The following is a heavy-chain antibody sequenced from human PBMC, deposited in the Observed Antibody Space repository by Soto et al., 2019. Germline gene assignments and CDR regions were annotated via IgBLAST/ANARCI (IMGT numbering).Heavy chain of an antibody. CDR1: GGSSSSSTYS. J-gene: IGHJ5*02. V-gene: IGHV4-39*01. CDR2: MHYSGAT. Sequence: PXATLSLTCTASGGSSSSSTYSWGWIRQPPGKGLEWIGSMHYSGATYYNPSLKSRVSISVDTSKSQFSLKLTFVTAADTAVYFCARQGSNSSRRLSWFDPWGQGTLVTVSS. CDR3: ARQGSNSSRRLSWFDP. D-gene: IGHD3-16*01.